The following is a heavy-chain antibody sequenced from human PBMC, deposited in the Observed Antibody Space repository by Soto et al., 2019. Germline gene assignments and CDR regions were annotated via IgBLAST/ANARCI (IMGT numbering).Heavy chain of an antibody. CDR1: GGTFSSYA. CDR2: IIPIFGTA. J-gene: IGHJ6*02. CDR3: ARGVDCISTSCYYYYYYGMDV. D-gene: IGHD2-2*01. Sequence: SVKVSCKASGGTFSSYAISWVRQAPGQGLEWMGGIIPIFGTANYAQKFQGRVTITADESTSTAYMELSSLRSEDTAVYYCARGVDCISTSCYYYYYYGMDVWGQGTTVTVSS. V-gene: IGHV1-69*13.